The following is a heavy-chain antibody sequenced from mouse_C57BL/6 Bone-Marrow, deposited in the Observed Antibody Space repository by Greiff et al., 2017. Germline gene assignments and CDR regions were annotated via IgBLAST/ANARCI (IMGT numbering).Heavy chain of an antibody. J-gene: IGHJ2*01. D-gene: IGHD1-2*01. V-gene: IGHV1-64*01. CDR2: IHPNSGST. CDR3: ARDYYGLFDY. CDR1: GYTFTSYW. Sequence: LQQPGAGLVKPWASLKLTCKASGYTFTSYWMHWVKQRPGQGLELIGMIHPNSGSTNYNEQFKSKATLTVDKSSSTAYMQLSSVTSEDSAVYYCARDYYGLFDYWGQGTTLTVSS.